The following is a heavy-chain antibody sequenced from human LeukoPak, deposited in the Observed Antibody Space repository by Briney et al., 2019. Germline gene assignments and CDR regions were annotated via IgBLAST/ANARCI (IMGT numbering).Heavy chain of an antibody. J-gene: IGHJ4*02. CDR1: GFTFSSYG. V-gene: IGHV3-30*18. CDR3: VKDRTPMVRGVAFDY. CDR2: ISHDGSNK. D-gene: IGHD3-10*01. Sequence: PGRSLKLSCAASGFTFSSYGMHWVRQAPGKGLEWVAVISHDGSNKYYADSVKGRFTISRDNSKNTLYLQMSSLRAEDTAVYYCVKDRTPMVRGVAFDYWGQGTLVTVSS.